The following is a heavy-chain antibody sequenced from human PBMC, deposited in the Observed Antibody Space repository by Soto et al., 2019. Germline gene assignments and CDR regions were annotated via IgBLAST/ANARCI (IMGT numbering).Heavy chain of an antibody. CDR1: GFTFSNYW. Sequence: PGGSLRLSCVVSGFTFSNYWMTWVRQAPGKGLEWVANIKPDGSEKNYVDSVKGRFTISRDNAKNSLYLQMNSLRAEDTAFYYCVRGASLNFDYWGQGTLVTVSS. V-gene: IGHV3-7*03. D-gene: IGHD1-26*01. J-gene: IGHJ4*02. CDR3: VRGASLNFDY. CDR2: IKPDGSEK.